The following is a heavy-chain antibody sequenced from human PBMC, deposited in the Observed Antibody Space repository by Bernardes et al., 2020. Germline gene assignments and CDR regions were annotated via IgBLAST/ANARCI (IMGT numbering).Heavy chain of an antibody. J-gene: IGHJ6*04. Sequence: SVKVSCKASGGTFSSYAISWVRQAPGQGLEWMGGIIPIFGTANYAQKFQGRVTITADKSTSTAYMELSSLRSEDTAVYYCAKKKLGYCSGGSCYSDFYYYYYGMDVWGKGTTVTVSS. V-gene: IGHV1-69*06. CDR3: AKKKLGYCSGGSCYSDFYYYYYGMDV. CDR2: IIPIFGTA. D-gene: IGHD2-15*01. CDR1: GGTFSSYA.